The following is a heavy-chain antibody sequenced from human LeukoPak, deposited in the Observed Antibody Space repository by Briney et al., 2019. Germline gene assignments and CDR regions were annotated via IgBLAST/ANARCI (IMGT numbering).Heavy chain of an antibody. CDR2: INHSGST. V-gene: IGHV4-34*01. CDR1: GFTFYSYA. Sequence: GSLRLSCAASGFTFYSYAMGWIRQPPGKGLEWIGEINHSGSTNYNPSLKSRVTISVDTSKNQFSLKLSSVTAADTAVYYCARGRKSSSSLGVGYYYYMDVWGKGTTVTVSS. D-gene: IGHD6-6*01. CDR3: ARGRKSSSSLGVGYYYYMDV. J-gene: IGHJ6*03.